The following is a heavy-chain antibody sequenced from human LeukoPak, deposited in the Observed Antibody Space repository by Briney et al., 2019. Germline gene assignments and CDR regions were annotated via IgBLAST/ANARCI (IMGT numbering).Heavy chain of an antibody. CDR1: GFTFSSYW. CDR2: ISEDGSEK. Sequence: QPGGSLRLSCAASGFTFSSYWMSWVRRTPGKGLEWVAKISEDGSEKYYVDSVKGRFIISRDNAKKSLYLQMNSLRTEETAVYYCARDWGYSGYDLDYWGQGTLVTVSS. D-gene: IGHD5-12*01. V-gene: IGHV3-7*01. CDR3: ARDWGYSGYDLDY. J-gene: IGHJ4*02.